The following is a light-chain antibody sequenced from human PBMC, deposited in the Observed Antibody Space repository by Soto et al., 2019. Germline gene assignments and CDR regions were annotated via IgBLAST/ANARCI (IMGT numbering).Light chain of an antibody. CDR2: DVT. CDR1: SSDVGAYNW. CDR3: CSYAGSYTWV. Sequence: QSALTQPRSVSGSPGQSVTISCTGTSSDVGAYNWVSWYQQHPGKVPKLIIYDVTSRPSGVPDRFSGSKSGNTASLTISGLQADDEADYYCCSYAGSYTWVFGGGTKLTVL. V-gene: IGLV2-11*01. J-gene: IGLJ3*02.